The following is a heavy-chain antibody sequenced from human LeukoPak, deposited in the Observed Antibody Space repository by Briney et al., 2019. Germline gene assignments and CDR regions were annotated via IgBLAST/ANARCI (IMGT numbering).Heavy chain of an antibody. CDR3: ARDPSIYYDSSGYEQIDY. D-gene: IGHD3-22*01. CDR2: ISAYNGNT. Sequence: GASVKVSCKASGYTFTSYGISWVRQAPGQGLEWMGWISAYNGNTNYAQKLQGRVTMTTDTSTSTAYMELRSLRSDDTAVYCCARDPSIYYDSSGYEQIDYWGQGTLVTVSS. V-gene: IGHV1-18*01. CDR1: GYTFTSYG. J-gene: IGHJ4*02.